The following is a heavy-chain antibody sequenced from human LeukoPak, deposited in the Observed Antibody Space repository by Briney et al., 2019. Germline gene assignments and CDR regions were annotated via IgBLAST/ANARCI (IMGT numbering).Heavy chain of an antibody. V-gene: IGHV4-38-2*02. CDR2: IYHSGST. CDR3: ARDPGSYSSSRYVKVWWFDP. CDR1: GYSISSGYY. Sequence: SETLSLTCTVSGYSISSGYYWGWIRQPPGKGLEWIGSIYHSGSTYYNPSLKSRVTISVDTSKNQFSLKLSSVTAADTAVYYCARDPGSYSSSRYVKVWWFDPWGQGTLVTVSS. D-gene: IGHD6-13*01. J-gene: IGHJ5*02.